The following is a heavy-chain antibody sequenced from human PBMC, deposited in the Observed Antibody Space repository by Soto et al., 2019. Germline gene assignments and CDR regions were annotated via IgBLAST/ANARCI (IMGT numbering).Heavy chain of an antibody. CDR3: AILEGYSGYDF. CDR2: IIPILGIA. J-gene: IGHJ4*02. V-gene: IGHV1-69*04. D-gene: IGHD5-12*01. Sequence: SVKVSCKASGYTFTSYGISWVRQAPGQGLEWMGRIIPILGIANYAQKFQGRVTITADKSTSTAYMELSSLRSEDTAVYYCAILEGYSGYDFRGQGTLVTVSS. CDR1: GYTFTSYG.